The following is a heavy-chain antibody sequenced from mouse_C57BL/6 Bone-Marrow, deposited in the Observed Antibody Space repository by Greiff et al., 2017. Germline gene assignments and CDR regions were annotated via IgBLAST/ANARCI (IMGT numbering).Heavy chain of an antibody. V-gene: IGHV14-4*01. CDR3: TLGDY. D-gene: IGHD4-1*01. CDR2: IDPENGDT. J-gene: IGHJ4*01. Sequence: VQLKQSGAELVRPGASVKLSCTASGFNINDDYMHWVKQRPEQGLEWLGWIDPENGDTEYASQFQGKATITADTSSNTAYMKHSSLTAEDTVVYYCTLGDYWGQGTSVTVSS. CDR1: GFNINDDY.